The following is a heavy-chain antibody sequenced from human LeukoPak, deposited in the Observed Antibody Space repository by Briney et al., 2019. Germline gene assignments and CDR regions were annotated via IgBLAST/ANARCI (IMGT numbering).Heavy chain of an antibody. D-gene: IGHD3-22*01. CDR3: ASASYYYDSSGYYPHAFDI. CDR2: INPNSGGT. Sequence: VASVKVSCKASGYTFTGYYMHWVRQAPGQGLEWMGWINPNSGGTNYAQKFQGRVTMTRDTSISTAYMELSRLRSDDTAVYYCASASYYYDSSGYYPHAFDIWGQGTMVTVSS. J-gene: IGHJ3*02. CDR1: GYTFTGYY. V-gene: IGHV1-2*02.